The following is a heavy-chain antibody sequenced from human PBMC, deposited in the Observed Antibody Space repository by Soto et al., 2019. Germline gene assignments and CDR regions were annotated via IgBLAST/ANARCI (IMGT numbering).Heavy chain of an antibody. V-gene: IGHV4-34*01. Sequence: QVQLQQWGAGLLKPSETLSLTCAVYGGSFSGYYWSWIRQPPGKGLEWIGEINHSGSTNYNPSLKSRVTISVDTSKNQFSLKLSSVTAADTAVYYCASVYTWNSYYYYYGMDVWGQGTTVTVSS. J-gene: IGHJ6*02. D-gene: IGHD1-7*01. CDR3: ASVYTWNSYYYYYGMDV. CDR1: GGSFSGYY. CDR2: INHSGST.